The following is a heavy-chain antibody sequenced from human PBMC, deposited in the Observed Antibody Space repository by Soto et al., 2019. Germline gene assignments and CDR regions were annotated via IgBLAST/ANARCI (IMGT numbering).Heavy chain of an antibody. J-gene: IGHJ6*03. V-gene: IGHV1-8*01. CDR1: GYTFTSYD. Sequence: ASVKVSCKASGYTFTSYDINWLRQATGQGLEWMGWMNPNSGNTGYAQKFQGRVTMTRNTSISTAYMELSSLRSEDTAVYYCARAPHYDFWSGYYPHYYYYYYMDVWGKGTTVTVSS. CDR3: ARAPHYDFWSGYYPHYYYYYYMDV. CDR2: MNPNSGNT. D-gene: IGHD3-3*01.